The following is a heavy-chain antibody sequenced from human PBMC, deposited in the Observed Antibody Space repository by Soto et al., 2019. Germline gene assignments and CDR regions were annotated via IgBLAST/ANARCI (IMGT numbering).Heavy chain of an antibody. Sequence: SETLPLTCTVSGGSISSGGYYWSWIRQHPGKGLEWIGYIYYSGSTYYNPSLKSRVTISVDTSKNQFSLKLSSVTAADTAVYYCAREGFGGDSDYWGQGTLVTVSS. V-gene: IGHV4-31*03. CDR2: IYYSGST. D-gene: IGHD2-21*01. CDR3: AREGFGGDSDY. J-gene: IGHJ4*02. CDR1: GGSISSGGYY.